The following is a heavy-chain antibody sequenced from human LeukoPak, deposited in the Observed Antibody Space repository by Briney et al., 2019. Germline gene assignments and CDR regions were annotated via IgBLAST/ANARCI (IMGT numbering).Heavy chain of an antibody. CDR2: ISSSSSYI. J-gene: IGHJ4*02. V-gene: IGHV3-21*01. CDR1: GFTFSSYS. D-gene: IGHD6-13*01. CDR3: ARGRAAAGRPYYFDY. Sequence: GGSLRLSCAASGFTFSSYSMNWVRQAPGKGLEWVSSISSSSSYIYYADSVKGRFTISRDNAKNSLYLQMNSLRAEDTAVYYCARGRAAAGRPYYFDYWGQGTLVTVFS.